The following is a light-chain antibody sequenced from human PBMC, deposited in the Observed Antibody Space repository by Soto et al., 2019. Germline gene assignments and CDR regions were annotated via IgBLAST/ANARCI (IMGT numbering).Light chain of an antibody. CDR1: QSVSSSY. Sequence: EIVLTQYPGTLSLSPGERATLSCRASQSVSSSYLAWYQQKPGQAPRLLIYGASSRATGIPDRFSGSGSGTDVTHTSSRREPEDLAVYYCQQYGSSPTFGQGTKLEIK. V-gene: IGKV3-20*01. CDR2: GAS. CDR3: QQYGSSPT. J-gene: IGKJ2*01.